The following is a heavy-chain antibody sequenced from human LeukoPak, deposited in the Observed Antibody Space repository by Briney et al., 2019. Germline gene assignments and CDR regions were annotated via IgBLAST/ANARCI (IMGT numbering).Heavy chain of an antibody. J-gene: IGHJ4*02. CDR3: ARASSGYYSWFDY. D-gene: IGHD3-22*01. V-gene: IGHV3-11*06. Sequence: GGSLRLSCAASGFSFSDYYMTWIRQAPGRGLECVSYISTSSSDTNYADSVKGRFTISRDNSKNSLYLQMNSLRAEDTAVYYCARASSGYYSWFDYWGQGTLVTVSS. CDR2: ISTSSSDT. CDR1: GFSFSDYY.